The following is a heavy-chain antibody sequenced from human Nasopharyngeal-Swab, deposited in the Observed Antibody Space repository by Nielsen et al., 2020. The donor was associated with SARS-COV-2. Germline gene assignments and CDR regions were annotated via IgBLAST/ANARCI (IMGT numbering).Heavy chain of an antibody. CDR1: GFTFSSYS. J-gene: IGHJ4*02. CDR2: ISSSSGYI. Sequence: GESLKISCAASGFTFSSYSMNWVRQAPGKGLEWVSSISSSSGYIYYADSVKGRFTISRDNAKNSLYLEMNSLRAEDTAVYYCTRAGRPVDYWGQGTLVTVSS. D-gene: IGHD1-26*01. V-gene: IGHV3-21*01. CDR3: TRAGRPVDY.